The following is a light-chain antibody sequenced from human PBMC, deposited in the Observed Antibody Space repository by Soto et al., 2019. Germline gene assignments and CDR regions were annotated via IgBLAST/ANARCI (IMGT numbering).Light chain of an antibody. CDR2: EVS. CDR1: SSDVGSYNL. V-gene: IGLV2-23*02. J-gene: IGLJ2*01. Sequence: QSALTQPASVSGSPGQSITISCTGTSSDVGSYNLVSWYQQHPGKAPKLMIYEVSKRPSGVSNRFSGSKSGNTASLTISGLQAEDEDDYYFCSYAGSSIVVFGGGTKLTVL. CDR3: CSYAGSSIVV.